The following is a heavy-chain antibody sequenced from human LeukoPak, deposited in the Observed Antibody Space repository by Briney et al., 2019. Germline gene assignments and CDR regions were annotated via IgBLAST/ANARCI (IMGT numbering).Heavy chain of an antibody. D-gene: IGHD1-26*01. V-gene: IGHV4-34*01. CDR1: GGSFSGYY. CDR2: INHSGST. Sequence: NPSETLSLTCAVYGGSFSGYYWSWIRQPPGKGLEWIGEINHSGSTNYNPSLKSRVTISVDTSKNQFSLKLSSVTAADTAVYYCARGEWELPGGDFDYWGQGTLVTVSS. CDR3: ARGEWELPGGDFDY. J-gene: IGHJ4*02.